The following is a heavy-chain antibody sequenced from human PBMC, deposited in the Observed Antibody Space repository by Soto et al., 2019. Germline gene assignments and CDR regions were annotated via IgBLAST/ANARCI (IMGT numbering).Heavy chain of an antibody. J-gene: IGHJ3*02. CDR1: GGTFSSYT. V-gene: IGHV1-69*04. Sequence: SVKVSCKASGGTFSSYTISWVRQAPGQGLEWMGRIIPILGIANYAQKFQGRVTITADKSTSTAYMELSSLRSEDTAVYYCAREAVEGYATAFDIWGQGTMVTVS. D-gene: IGHD5-12*01. CDR2: IIPILGIA. CDR3: AREAVEGYATAFDI.